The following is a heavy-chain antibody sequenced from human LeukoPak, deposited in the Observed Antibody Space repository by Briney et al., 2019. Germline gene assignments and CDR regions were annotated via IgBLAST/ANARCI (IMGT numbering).Heavy chain of an antibody. V-gene: IGHV1-46*01. CDR3: AIGYCRGDSCDDEPGDAFDI. D-gene: IGHD2-15*01. Sequence: ASVKVSCKASGYTFTSYYIHWVRQAPGQGPEWMGIIYPSGGSTTYAQKFQGRVTMTRDMSTSTVHMELSSLRSEDTAVYYCAIGYCRGDSCDDEPGDAFDIWGQGTMVAVSS. CDR1: GYTFTSYY. CDR2: IYPSGGST. J-gene: IGHJ3*02.